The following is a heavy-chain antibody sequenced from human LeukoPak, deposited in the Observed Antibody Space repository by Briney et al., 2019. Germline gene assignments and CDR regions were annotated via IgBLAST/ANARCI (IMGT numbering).Heavy chain of an antibody. CDR1: GYTFSSYW. D-gene: IGHD3-3*01. J-gene: IGHJ4*02. CDR2: IYPGDSDT. CDR3: ARQNDFRLDY. Sequence: GESLRISCKGSGYTFSSYWIGWVRQMPGKGLEWMGIIYPGDSDTRYSPSLQGQVTISVDTYLGPAYLQWSSLKASDTAIYYCARQNDFRLDYWGQGTLVTVSS. V-gene: IGHV5-51*01.